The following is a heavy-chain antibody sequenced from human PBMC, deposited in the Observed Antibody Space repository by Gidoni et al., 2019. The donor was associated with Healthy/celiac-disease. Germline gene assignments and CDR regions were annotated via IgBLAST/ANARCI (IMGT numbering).Heavy chain of an antibody. D-gene: IGHD1-26*01. V-gene: IGHV4-61*02. CDR2: IYTSGST. CDR3: ARAPGSGSYGDY. J-gene: IGHJ4*02. Sequence: QVQLQESGPGLVKPSPTLSLTCTVSGGSLSSGSYYWSWIRQPAGKGLEWIGRIYTSGSTNYNPSLKSRVTMSVDTSKNQFSLKLSSVTAADTAVYYCARAPGSGSYGDYWGQGTLVTVSS. CDR1: GGSLSSGSYY.